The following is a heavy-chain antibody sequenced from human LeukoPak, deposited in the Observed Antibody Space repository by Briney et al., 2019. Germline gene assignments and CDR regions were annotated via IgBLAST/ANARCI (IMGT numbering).Heavy chain of an antibody. Sequence: PGGSLRLSCAASGFTFSSYWMTWVRQAPGKGLEWVVNIQEDGSEKYYVDSVKGRFTISRDNAKNSVYLQMDSLRAEDTAVYYCARGGPMGAFDIWGQGTMVTVSS. CDR2: IQEDGSEK. D-gene: IGHD3/OR15-3a*01. CDR3: ARGGPMGAFDI. J-gene: IGHJ3*02. V-gene: IGHV3-7*01. CDR1: GFTFSSYW.